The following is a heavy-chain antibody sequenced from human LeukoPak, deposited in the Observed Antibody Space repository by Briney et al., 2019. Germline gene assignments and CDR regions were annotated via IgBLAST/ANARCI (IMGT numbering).Heavy chain of an antibody. Sequence: ASVKVSCKASGYTFTGYYMHWVRQTPGQGLEWMGWINPNSGGTNYAQKFQGRVTMTTDTSTSTAYMELRSLRSDDTAVYYCARGRMLSYGDLGYWGQGTLVTVSS. J-gene: IGHJ4*02. CDR3: ARGRMLSYGDLGY. D-gene: IGHD5-18*01. CDR1: GYTFTGYY. V-gene: IGHV1-2*02. CDR2: INPNSGGT.